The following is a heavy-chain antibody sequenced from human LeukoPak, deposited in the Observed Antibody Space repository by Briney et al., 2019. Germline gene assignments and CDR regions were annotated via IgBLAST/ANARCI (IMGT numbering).Heavy chain of an antibody. CDR3: ARSTGNYYYYYMDV. CDR2: IYYSGST. Sequence: SETLSLTCTVSGGSISSGGYFWSWIRQHPGKGLEWIGYIYYSGSTYYNPSLKSRVTISVDTSKNQFSLKLNSVTAADTAVYYCARSTGNYYYYYMDVWGKGTTVTVSS. CDR1: GGSISSGGYF. J-gene: IGHJ6*03. V-gene: IGHV4-31*03.